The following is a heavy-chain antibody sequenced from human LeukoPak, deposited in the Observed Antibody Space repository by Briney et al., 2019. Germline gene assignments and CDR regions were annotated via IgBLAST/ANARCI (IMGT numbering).Heavy chain of an antibody. J-gene: IGHJ4*02. Sequence: GRSLRLSCAASGFTFSSYGMHWVRQAPGKGLEWVAVIWYDGSNKYYADSVKGRFTISRDNAKNTLYLQMNSLRAEDTAVYYCARDLMTTVEDFDYWGQGTLVTVSS. CDR3: ARDLMTTVEDFDY. CDR2: IWYDGSNK. CDR1: GFTFSSYG. D-gene: IGHD4-23*01. V-gene: IGHV3-33*01.